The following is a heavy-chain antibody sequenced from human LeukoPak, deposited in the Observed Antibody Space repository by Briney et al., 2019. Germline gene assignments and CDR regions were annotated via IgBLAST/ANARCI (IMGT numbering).Heavy chain of an antibody. V-gene: IGHV4-39*07. CDR3: ARVVLRSEWLLFDY. Sequence: SETLSLTCTVSGGSISSSSYYWGWIRQPPGKGLEWIGSIYYSGSTYYNPSLKSRVTISVDRSKNQFSLKLSSVTAADTAVYYCARVVLRSEWLLFDYWGQGTLVTVSS. J-gene: IGHJ4*02. CDR1: GGSISSSSYY. CDR2: IYYSGST. D-gene: IGHD5-12*01.